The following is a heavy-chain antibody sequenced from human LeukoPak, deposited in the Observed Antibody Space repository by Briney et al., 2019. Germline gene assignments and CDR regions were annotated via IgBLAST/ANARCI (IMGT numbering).Heavy chain of an antibody. CDR1: GFTFINHG. Sequence: PGRSLRLSCAASGFTFINHGMHWVRQAPGKGLEWVAVIWHDGSNKYYADSVKGRFTISRDNSKNTLYLQMNSLRTEDTAVYFCARGGGYCSSTSCSRAFDIWGQGTMVTVSS. CDR3: ARGGGYCSSTSCSRAFDI. CDR2: IWHDGSNK. J-gene: IGHJ3*02. D-gene: IGHD2-2*01. V-gene: IGHV3-33*01.